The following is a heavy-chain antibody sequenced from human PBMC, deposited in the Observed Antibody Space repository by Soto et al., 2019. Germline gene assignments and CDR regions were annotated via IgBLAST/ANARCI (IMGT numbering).Heavy chain of an antibody. CDR1: GFTFSSYG. D-gene: IGHD3-16*01. Sequence: EVQLLESGGGLVQPGGSLRLSCAASGFTFSSYGMTWVRQAPGKWLEWVSFSSATGAGTYYADSVKGRFTISRANSKTTLDLQMTSLRADDTAVYYCAKDRRAGGKYGFCSDFWGQGDLVIVSS. J-gene: IGHJ4*02. CDR3: AKDRRAGGKYGFCSDF. V-gene: IGHV3-23*01. CDR2: SSATGAGT.